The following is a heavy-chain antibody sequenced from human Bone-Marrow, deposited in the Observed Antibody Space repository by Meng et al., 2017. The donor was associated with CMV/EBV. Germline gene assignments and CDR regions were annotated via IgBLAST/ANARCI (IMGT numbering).Heavy chain of an antibody. CDR3: AREGALGYCTNGVCYNWFDP. CDR2: IIPILGIA. V-gene: IGHV1-69*04. J-gene: IGHJ5*02. D-gene: IGHD2-8*01. Sequence: SVKVSCKASGGTFSSYTISWVRQAPGQGLEWMGRIIPILGIANYAQKFQGRVTITADKSTSTAYMELSSLRSEDTAVYYCAREGALGYCTNGVCYNWFDPWGQGTLVTVSS. CDR1: GGTFSSYT.